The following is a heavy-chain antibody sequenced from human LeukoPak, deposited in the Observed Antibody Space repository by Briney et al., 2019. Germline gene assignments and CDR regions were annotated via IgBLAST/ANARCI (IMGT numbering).Heavy chain of an antibody. V-gene: IGHV4-39*01. D-gene: IGHD1-26*01. CDR3: ARHLLGRGADYYFFYMDV. CDR2: VYYTGRT. J-gene: IGHJ6*03. CDR1: GDSISSFTSSSYF. Sequence: SETLSLTCTVSGDSISSFTSSSYFWAWIRQPPGKGLEWIGNVYYTGRTYSSPSLRSRVTVSVDTSKNQFSLRLSSVTAADTAVYYCARHLLGRGADYYFFYMDVWGKGTTVTVSS.